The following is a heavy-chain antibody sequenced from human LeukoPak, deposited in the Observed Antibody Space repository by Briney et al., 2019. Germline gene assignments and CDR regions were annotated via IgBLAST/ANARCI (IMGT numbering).Heavy chain of an antibody. D-gene: IGHD3-10*01. V-gene: IGHV4-61*02. CDR3: ARDRYYQGPYCYYYYGMDV. CDR1: GGSISSGSYY. Sequence: SETLSLNCTVSGGSISSGSYYWSWIRQPAGKGLEWIGRIYTSGSTNYDPSLKSRVTISVDTSKNQFSLKLSSVTAADTAVYYCARDRYYQGPYCYYYYGMDVWGQGTTVTVSS. J-gene: IGHJ6*02. CDR2: IYTSGST.